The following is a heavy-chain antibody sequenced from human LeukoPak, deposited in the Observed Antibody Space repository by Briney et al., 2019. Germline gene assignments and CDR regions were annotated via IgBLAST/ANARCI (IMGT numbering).Heavy chain of an antibody. V-gene: IGHV1-18*01. CDR2: ISPYNGNT. CDR3: ARGGSSGPERWFDP. D-gene: IGHD6-19*01. J-gene: IGHJ5*02. CDR1: GYTFTNYG. Sequence: ASVKVSCKASGYTFTNYGITWVRQAPGQGLEWMGWISPYNGNTKYAQKVQGRVTMTTDTSTSTAYMELRSLRSDDTAVYYCARGGSSGPERWFDPWAQGTLVTVSS.